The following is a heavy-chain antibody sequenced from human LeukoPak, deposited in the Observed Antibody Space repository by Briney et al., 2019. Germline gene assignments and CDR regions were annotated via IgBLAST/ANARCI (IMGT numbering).Heavy chain of an antibody. CDR2: ISWNSGSI. V-gene: IGHV3-9*01. Sequence: GGSLRLSCAASGFTFDDYAMHWVRQAPGKGLEWVSGISWNSGSIGYADSVKGRFTISRDNAKNSLYLQMNSLRAEDTALYYCANSGSYYYYYGMDVWGQGTTVTVSS. CDR3: ANSGSYYYYYGMDV. D-gene: IGHD1-26*01. CDR1: GFTFDDYA. J-gene: IGHJ6*02.